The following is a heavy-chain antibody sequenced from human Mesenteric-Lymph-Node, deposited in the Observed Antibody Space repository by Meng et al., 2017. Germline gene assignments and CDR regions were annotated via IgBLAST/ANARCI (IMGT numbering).Heavy chain of an antibody. J-gene: IGHJ3*02. V-gene: IGHV3-33*01. CDR1: GFTFSSYG. Sequence: GGSLRLSCAASGFTFSSYGMHWVRQAPGKGLEWVAVIWSDGSNKYYADSVKGRFTISRDNSKNTLYLQMNSLKTEDTAVYYCTTGGGYNEGDAFDIWGQGTMVTVSS. D-gene: IGHD5-24*01. CDR2: IWSDGSNK. CDR3: TTGGGYNEGDAFDI.